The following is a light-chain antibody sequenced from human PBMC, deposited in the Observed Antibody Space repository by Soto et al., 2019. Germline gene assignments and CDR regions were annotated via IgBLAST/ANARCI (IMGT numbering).Light chain of an antibody. Sequence: DIQMTQSPSSLSASVGDRVTITCQASHDISNYLNWYQQKPGKAPNLLIYGASNLEAGVPSRFSGSGSGTDFTFTISSLQPEDFATYYCQHYDNLPFTFGPGTKVDIE. CDR1: HDISNY. CDR3: QHYDNLPFT. J-gene: IGKJ3*01. CDR2: GAS. V-gene: IGKV1-33*01.